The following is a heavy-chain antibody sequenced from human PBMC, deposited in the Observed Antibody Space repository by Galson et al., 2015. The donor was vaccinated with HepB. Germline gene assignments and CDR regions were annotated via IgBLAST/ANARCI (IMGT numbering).Heavy chain of an antibody. J-gene: IGHJ6*02. CDR1: GYSFTTYG. CDR2: ISTYNGNR. CDR3: ARDRESHLVVGSGMDV. Sequence: SVKVSCKASGYSFTTYGISWVRQAPGQGLEWMGWISTYNGNRNYAQNFQGRVTMITDTSTSTAYMELRSLRSDDTAVYYCARDRESHLVVGSGMDVWGQGTTVTVSS. D-gene: IGHD2-21*01. V-gene: IGHV1-18*01.